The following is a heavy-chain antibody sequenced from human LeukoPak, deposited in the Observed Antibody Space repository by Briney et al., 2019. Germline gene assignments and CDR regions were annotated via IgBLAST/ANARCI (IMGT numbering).Heavy chain of an antibody. J-gene: IGHJ4*02. V-gene: IGHV3-7*03. CDR2: IKQDGREK. CDR3: ARAPYCIGGSCRFDY. CDR1: GFTSSSYW. D-gene: IGHD2-15*01. Sequence: GGSLTLSCAVSGFTSSSYWMSWVRQAPGKGLEWVANIKQDGREKYYVDSVKGRFTISRDNAKNSLYLQMNSLRAEDTAVYYCARAPYCIGGSCRFDYWGQGTLVTVSS.